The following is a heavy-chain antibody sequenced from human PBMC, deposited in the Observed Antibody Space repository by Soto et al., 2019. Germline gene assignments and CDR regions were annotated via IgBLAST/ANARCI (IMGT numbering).Heavy chain of an antibody. D-gene: IGHD1-26*01. J-gene: IGHJ4*02. CDR1: GASISSTDW. CDR2: IHQSGMT. CDR3: ARVYSGSYFNY. V-gene: IGHV4-4*02. Sequence: QVQLQESGPGLVKPSGTLSLTCAVSGASISSTDWWSWVRQPPGKGLEWIGEIHQSGMTNYNPSLKSRVTISLDKSKKQFSLNLSSVTAADTAVYHCARVYSGSYFNYWGQGPLVTVSS.